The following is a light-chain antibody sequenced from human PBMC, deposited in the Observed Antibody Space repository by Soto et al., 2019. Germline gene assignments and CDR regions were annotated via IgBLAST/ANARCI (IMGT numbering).Light chain of an antibody. J-gene: IGKJ1*01. CDR2: GAS. CDR1: QSVSSNY. CDR3: QQYNSYSWT. Sequence: EIVLTQSPGTLSLSLGERATLSCRASQSVSSNYLAWYQQKPGQAPRLLIYGASTRATGIPDRFSGSGSGTEFTLTISGLQPDDFATYYCQQYNSYSWTFGQGTKVDIK. V-gene: IGKV3-20*01.